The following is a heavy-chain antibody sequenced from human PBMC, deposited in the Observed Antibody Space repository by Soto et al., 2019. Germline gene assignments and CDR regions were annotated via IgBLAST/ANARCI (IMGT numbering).Heavy chain of an antibody. CDR3: AKDPMSFDP. CDR2: ISWNSGSI. Sequence: LRLSCAASGFTFDDYAMHWVRQAPGKGLEWVSGISWNSGSIGYADSVKGRFTTSRDNAKNSLYLQRNSLRAEDTALYYGAKDPMSFDPWGQGTLVTVSS. CDR1: GFTFDDYA. J-gene: IGHJ5*02. V-gene: IGHV3-9*01. D-gene: IGHD3-22*01.